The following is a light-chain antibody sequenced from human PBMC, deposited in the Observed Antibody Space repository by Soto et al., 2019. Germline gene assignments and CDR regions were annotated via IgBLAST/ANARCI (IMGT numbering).Light chain of an antibody. CDR3: CSYAGSLV. CDR2: DVS. V-gene: IGLV2-11*01. J-gene: IGLJ2*01. Sequence: QSALTQPRSVSGSPGQSVTISCTGTSSDVGGYNYVSWYQQHPGKAPKLMIYDVSKRPSGVPDRFSGSKSGNTASLPISGLQAEDEADYYCCSYAGSLVFGGGTKVTVL. CDR1: SSDVGGYNY.